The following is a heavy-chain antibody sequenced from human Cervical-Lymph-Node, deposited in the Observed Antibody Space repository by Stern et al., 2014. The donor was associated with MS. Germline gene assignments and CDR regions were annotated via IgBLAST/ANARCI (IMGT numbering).Heavy chain of an antibody. V-gene: IGHV3-21*06. Sequence: EVQLVESGGGLVKPGGSLRLSCAVSGFTFSNYTMNWVRQAPGKGLEWVSSISSRSAYIYYANSVRGRFTISRDNAKNSLYLQMNSLRAEDTAIYYCARARRGFDYWGQGTLVIVSS. CDR2: ISSRSAYI. CDR1: GFTFSNYT. J-gene: IGHJ4*02. CDR3: ARARRGFDY.